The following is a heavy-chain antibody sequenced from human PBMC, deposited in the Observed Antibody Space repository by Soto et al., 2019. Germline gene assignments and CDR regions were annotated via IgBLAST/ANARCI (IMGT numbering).Heavy chain of an antibody. J-gene: IGHJ5*02. CDR2: INHSGST. CDR3: ARALHYSDSSGYYPHWFDP. V-gene: IGHV4-34*01. CDR1: GGSFSGYY. Sequence: QVQLQQWGAGLLKPSETLSLTCAVYGGSFSGYYWSWIRQPPGKGLEWIGEINHSGSTNYNPSLKRRVTISVDTSTNQLSLKLSSVTAADTAVYYCARALHYSDSSGYYPHWFDPWGQGTLVTVSS. D-gene: IGHD3-22*01.